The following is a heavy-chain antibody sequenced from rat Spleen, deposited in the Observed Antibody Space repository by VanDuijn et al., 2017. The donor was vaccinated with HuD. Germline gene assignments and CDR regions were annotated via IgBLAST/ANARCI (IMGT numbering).Heavy chain of an antibody. CDR2: ISPGGGST. Sequence: EVQLVESGGGLVQPGRSLKLSCAASGFTLSNRYMAWVRQAPTKGLDWVAYISPGGGSTYYRDSVKGRFTISRDNAKSTLYLQMNSLRSEDTATYYCARLSHYWYFDFWGPGTMVTVSS. D-gene: IGHD3-8*01. J-gene: IGHJ1*01. CDR3: ARLSHYWYFDF. CDR1: GFTLSNRY. V-gene: IGHV5-25*01.